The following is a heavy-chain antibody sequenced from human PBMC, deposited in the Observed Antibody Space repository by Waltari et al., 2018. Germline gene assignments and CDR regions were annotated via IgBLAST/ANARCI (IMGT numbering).Heavy chain of an antibody. Sequence: QLQMEESGPGLVRPSETLSLTCAVSGGSITTITYFWGWIRQPPGKGLEWIGSFSYNGTTDYNPSLKRRVAISGDTSKNQISLLLSSVTAADTAVYYCARGLGAIYWGHGTLVTVSS. V-gene: IGHV4-39*07. CDR3: ARGLGAIY. CDR1: GGSITTITYF. J-gene: IGHJ4*01. D-gene: IGHD3-16*01. CDR2: FSYNGTT.